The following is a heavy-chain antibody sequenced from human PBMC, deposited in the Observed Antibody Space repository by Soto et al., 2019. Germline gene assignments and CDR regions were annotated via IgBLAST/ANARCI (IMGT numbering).Heavy chain of an antibody. Sequence: QVQLQQWGAGLLKASETLSLTCAVVGDSLRGQSWNWIRQSPGKGLEWIGELDQSGGTNYNPSLKSQAIISVDTSKNPFSMTLPSVTAADTAVYYCAREDSYGWSGESLDVWGQGTTVTVSS. V-gene: IGHV4-34*01. J-gene: IGHJ6*02. D-gene: IGHD6-19*01. CDR1: GDSLRGQS. CDR2: LDQSGGT. CDR3: AREDSYGWSGESLDV.